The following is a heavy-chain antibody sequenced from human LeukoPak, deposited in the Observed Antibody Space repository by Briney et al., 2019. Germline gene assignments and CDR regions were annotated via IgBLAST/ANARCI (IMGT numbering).Heavy chain of an antibody. Sequence: ASVKVSCKASGYTFTSYGISWVRQAPGQGLEWMGWISAYNGKTNYAQKLQGRVTMTTDTSTSTAYMELRSLRSDDTAVYYCARVLRGYSYGYMDYWGQGTLVTVSS. CDR2: ISAYNGKT. CDR3: ARVLRGYSYGYMDY. J-gene: IGHJ4*02. V-gene: IGHV1-18*01. D-gene: IGHD5-18*01. CDR1: GYTFTSYG.